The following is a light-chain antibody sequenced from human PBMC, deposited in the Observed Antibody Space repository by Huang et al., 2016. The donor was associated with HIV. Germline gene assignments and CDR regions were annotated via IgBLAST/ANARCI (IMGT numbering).Light chain of an antibody. Sequence: EVVLTQSPATLSLSPGERATLSCRASHSVATYLAWYQLKPGQAPGLLLYDVSNRATGIPARFTGRGSGTDFTLTISRLEPEDFAVYYCQQRAAWPRTFGQGTKLEI. CDR1: HSVATY. J-gene: IGKJ2*01. CDR2: DVS. V-gene: IGKV3-11*01. CDR3: QQRAAWPRT.